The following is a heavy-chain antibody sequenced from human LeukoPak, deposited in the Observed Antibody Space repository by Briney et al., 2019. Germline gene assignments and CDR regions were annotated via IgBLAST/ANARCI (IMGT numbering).Heavy chain of an antibody. CDR3: ARDLLNAFDI. CDR2: IYHSGST. CDR1: GYSISSGYY. D-gene: IGHD2/OR15-2a*01. J-gene: IGHJ3*02. V-gene: IGHV4-38-2*02. Sequence: SEXXSLTCTVSGYSISSGYYWGWIRQPPGKGLEWIGSIYHSGSTYYNPSLKSRVTISVDTSKNQFSLKLSSVTAADTAVYYCARDLLNAFDIWGQGTMVTVSS.